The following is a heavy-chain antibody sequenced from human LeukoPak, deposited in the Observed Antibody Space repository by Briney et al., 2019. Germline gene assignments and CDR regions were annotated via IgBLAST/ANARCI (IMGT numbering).Heavy chain of an antibody. V-gene: IGHV3-21*01. CDR3: ARSTSRIVVVVAATGVGVDY. J-gene: IGHJ4*02. D-gene: IGHD2-15*01. CDR2: ISSSSSYI. Sequence: GGSLRLSCAASGFTVSSTYMSWVRQAPGKGLEWVSSISSSSSYIYYADSVKGRFTISRDNAKNSLYLQMNSLRAEDTAVYYCARSTSRIVVVVAATGVGVDYWGQGTLVTVSS. CDR1: GFTVSSTY.